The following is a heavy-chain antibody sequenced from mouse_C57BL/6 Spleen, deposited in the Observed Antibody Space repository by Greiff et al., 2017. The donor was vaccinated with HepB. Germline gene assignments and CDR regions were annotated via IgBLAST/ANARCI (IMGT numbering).Heavy chain of an antibody. V-gene: IGHV5-4*01. J-gene: IGHJ2*01. Sequence: EVQLVESGGGLVKPGGSLKLSCAASGFTFSSYAMSWVRQTPEKRLEWVATISDGGSYTYYPDNVKGRFTISRDNAKNNLYLQMSHLKSEDTAMYYCARDGGRGSYFDYWGQGTTLTVSS. D-gene: IGHD1-1*01. CDR1: GFTFSSYA. CDR2: ISDGGSYT. CDR3: ARDGGRGSYFDY.